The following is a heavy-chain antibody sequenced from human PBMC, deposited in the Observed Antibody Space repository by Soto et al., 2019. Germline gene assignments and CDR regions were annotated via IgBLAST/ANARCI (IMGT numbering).Heavy chain of an antibody. CDR1: GFTFSSYA. Sequence: PGGSLRLSCAASGFTFSSYAMSWVRQAPGKGLEWVSAISGSGGSTYYADSVKGRFTISRDNSKNTLYLKMNSLRAEDTAVYYCAKPPLGISGSVYDYYYYYGMDVWGQGTTVTVSS. J-gene: IGHJ6*02. V-gene: IGHV3-23*01. D-gene: IGHD3-10*01. CDR2: ISGSGGST. CDR3: AKPPLGISGSVYDYYYYYGMDV.